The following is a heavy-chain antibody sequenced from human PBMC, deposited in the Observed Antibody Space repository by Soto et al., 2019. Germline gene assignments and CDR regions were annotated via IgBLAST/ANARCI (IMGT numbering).Heavy chain of an antibody. CDR2: IDPSDSQT. V-gene: IGHV5-10-1*01. D-gene: IGHD3-22*01. CDR1: GYSFAGYW. Sequence: PGESLKISCKGSGYSFAGYWSTWVRQKPGKGLEWMGRIDPSDSQTYYSPSFRGHVTISVTKSITTVFLQWSSLRASDTAMYYCARQIYDSDTGPNFQYYFDSWGPGTPVTVSS. J-gene: IGHJ4*02. CDR3: ARQIYDSDTGPNFQYYFDS.